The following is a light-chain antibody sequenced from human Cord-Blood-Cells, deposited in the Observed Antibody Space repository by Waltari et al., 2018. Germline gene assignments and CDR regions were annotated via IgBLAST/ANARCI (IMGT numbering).Light chain of an antibody. J-gene: IGLJ1*01. V-gene: IGLV1-40*01. CDR2: GNS. Sequence: QSVLTQPPSVSGAPGQRVTISCTGSSSNIGAGYDVHWYQQLPGTAPKLLIYGNSHQPSGVPDRFSCSKSGTSASLAITGLQAEDEADYYCQSYDSSLSGYVFGTGTKVTVL. CDR3: QSYDSSLSGYV. CDR1: SSNIGAGYD.